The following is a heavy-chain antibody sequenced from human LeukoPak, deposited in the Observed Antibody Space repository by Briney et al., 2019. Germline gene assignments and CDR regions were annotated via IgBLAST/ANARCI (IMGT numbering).Heavy chain of an antibody. CDR3: TRITTAMDVDY. CDR2: ISSSGSTI. D-gene: IGHD5-18*01. V-gene: IGHV3-48*03. Sequence: GGSLRLSCAASGFTFSSYQMNWVRQAPGKGLQWVSYISSSGSTIYYADSVKGRFTISRDNATNSLYLQMSSLRAEDTAVYYCTRITTAMDVDYWGQGTLVTVSS. CDR1: GFTFSSYQ. J-gene: IGHJ4*02.